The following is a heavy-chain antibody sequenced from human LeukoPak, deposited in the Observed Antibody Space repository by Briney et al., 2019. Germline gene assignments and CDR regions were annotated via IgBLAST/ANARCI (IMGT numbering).Heavy chain of an antibody. CDR2: INHSGST. CDR3: ASQSIAVAGLPFDY. Sequence: SETLSLTCAVYGGSFSGYYWSRIRQPPGKGLEWIGEINHSGSTNYNPSLKSRVTISVDTSKNQFSLKLSSVTAADTAVYYCASQSIAVAGLPFDYWGQGTLVTVSS. D-gene: IGHD6-19*01. V-gene: IGHV4-34*01. J-gene: IGHJ4*02. CDR1: GGSFSGYY.